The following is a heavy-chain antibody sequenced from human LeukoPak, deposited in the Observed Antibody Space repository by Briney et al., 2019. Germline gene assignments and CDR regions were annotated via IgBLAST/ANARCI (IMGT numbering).Heavy chain of an antibody. V-gene: IGHV1-18*01. D-gene: IGHD2-15*01. CDR1: GYTFTSYG. Sequence: GASVKVSCKASGYTFTSYGISWVRQAPGQGLEWMGWISAYNGNTNYAQKLQGRVTMTTDTSTSTAYMELRSLRSDDTAVYYCARDTGYCSGGSCFVFDYWGQGTLVTVSS. CDR3: ARDTGYCSGGSCFVFDY. CDR2: ISAYNGNT. J-gene: IGHJ4*02.